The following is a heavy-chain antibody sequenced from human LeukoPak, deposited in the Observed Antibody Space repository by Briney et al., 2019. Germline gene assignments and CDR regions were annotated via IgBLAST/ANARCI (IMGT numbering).Heavy chain of an antibody. V-gene: IGHV3-43D*03. D-gene: IGHD2-15*01. Sequence: GGSLRLSCAASGFTFDDYAMHWVRQAPRKGLEWVSLISWVGGSTYYADSVKGRFTISRDNSKNSLYLQMNSLRAEDTALYYCAKDHLPVGYCSSGSCYTRYGMDVWGQGTTVTVSS. CDR2: ISWVGGST. J-gene: IGHJ6*02. CDR3: AKDHLPVGYCSSGSCYTRYGMDV. CDR1: GFTFDDYA.